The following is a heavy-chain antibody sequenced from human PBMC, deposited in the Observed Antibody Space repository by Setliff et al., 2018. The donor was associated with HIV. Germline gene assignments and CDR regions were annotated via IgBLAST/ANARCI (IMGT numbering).Heavy chain of an antibody. CDR3: ATSVATFDSVDY. CDR2: IIPILGIA. Sequence: SVKVSCKASGGTFSSYAISWVRQAPGQGLEWMGGIIPILGIANYAQKFQGRVTITADESTSTAYMELSSLRSEDTAVYYCATSVATFDSVDYWGQGTLVTVSS. CDR1: GGTFSSYA. D-gene: IGHD1-26*01. V-gene: IGHV1-69*10. J-gene: IGHJ4*02.